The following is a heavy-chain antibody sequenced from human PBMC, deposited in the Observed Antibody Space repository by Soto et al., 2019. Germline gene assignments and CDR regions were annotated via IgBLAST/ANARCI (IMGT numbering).Heavy chain of an antibody. D-gene: IGHD3-16*01. CDR3: ARDGGSHGPSYFDS. J-gene: IGHJ4*02. CDR1: GSTFSYYG. V-gene: IGHV3-33*01. CDR2: IWYDGSIK. Sequence: VHLVESGGGVVQPGRSLRLSCAASGSTFSYYGMNCVRQAPGKGPEWVAVIWYDGSIKYYAESVKGRFSISRDNSKNTLYLNPNSLRTEDTAVYYCARDGGSHGPSYFDSWGQGSQVIVSS.